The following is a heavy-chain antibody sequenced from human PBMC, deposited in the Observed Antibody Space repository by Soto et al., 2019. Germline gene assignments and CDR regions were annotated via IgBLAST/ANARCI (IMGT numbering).Heavy chain of an antibody. V-gene: IGHV4-59*01. D-gene: IGHD3-10*01. CDR3: ARDPGSWYFDS. CDR2: VYYSGST. CDR1: GGSISSYY. Sequence: SETLFLTCTVSGGSISSYYWSWIRQPPGKGLELIGYVYYSGSTNYNPSLRSRVNISVDTSKNQLSLKMSSVTAADPAVYYCARDPGSWYFDSWGQGILVTVS. J-gene: IGHJ4*02.